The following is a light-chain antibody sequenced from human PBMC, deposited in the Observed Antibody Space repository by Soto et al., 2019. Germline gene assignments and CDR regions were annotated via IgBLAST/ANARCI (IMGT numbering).Light chain of an antibody. J-gene: IGLJ1*01. CDR2: EVS. CDR1: SSDVGGYKY. Sequence: QSALTQPASVSGSPGQSITISCTGTSSDVGGYKYVSWYQQHPDKAPKLIIFEVSNRPSGISSRFSGSKSGNTASLTISGLQAEDEADYYCCSYAGSSTPYVFGPGTKLTVL. V-gene: IGLV2-14*01. CDR3: CSYAGSSTPYV.